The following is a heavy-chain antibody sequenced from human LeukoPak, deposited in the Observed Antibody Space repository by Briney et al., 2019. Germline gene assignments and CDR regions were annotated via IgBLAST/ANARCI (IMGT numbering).Heavy chain of an antibody. CDR2: IKQDGSEK. Sequence: GGSLRLSCAASGFTFSSYWMNWVRQAPGKGLEWVANIKQDGSEKHYVDSVKARFTVSRDNAKNSLYLQMNSLRAEDTAVYYCARDTGYGMDVWGKGTTVTVSS. CDR1: GFTFSSYW. D-gene: IGHD1-14*01. V-gene: IGHV3-7*03. CDR3: ARDTGYGMDV. J-gene: IGHJ6*04.